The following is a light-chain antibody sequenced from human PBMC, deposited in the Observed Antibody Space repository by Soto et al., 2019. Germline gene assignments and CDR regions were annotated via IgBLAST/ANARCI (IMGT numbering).Light chain of an antibody. CDR2: NAF. J-gene: IGKJ1*01. V-gene: IGKV3-15*01. CDR1: QSVSSSY. Sequence: EIVSTQSPGTLSLSPGESATVSCRPSQSVSSSYLAWYQQKPGQAPRLLIYNAFTRATGIPARFSGTGSGTEFTLTISSLQSEDFALYYCQQYNDWPLTFGQGTKVDI. CDR3: QQYNDWPLT.